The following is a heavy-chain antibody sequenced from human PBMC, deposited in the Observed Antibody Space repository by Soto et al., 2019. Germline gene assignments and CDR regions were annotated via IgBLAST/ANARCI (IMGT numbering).Heavy chain of an antibody. CDR3: ARVSNEYGGNGAFDY. CDR2: IYHTGRS. V-gene: IGHV4-59*01. CDR1: GGSLSGFP. J-gene: IGHJ4*02. Sequence: SETLSLTCSVSGGSLSGFPWIWIRRPPGKGLEWVGYIYHTGRSNYNPSLKSRLTISLDMSRNQFSLQLTSVTAADTALYYCARVSNEYGGNGAFDYWGLGTLVTVS. D-gene: IGHD4-17*01.